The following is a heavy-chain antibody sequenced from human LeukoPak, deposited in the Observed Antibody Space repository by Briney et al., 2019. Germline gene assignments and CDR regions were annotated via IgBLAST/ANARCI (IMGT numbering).Heavy chain of an antibody. CDR3: ARGYYYYDILAGHDY. D-gene: IGHD3-9*01. J-gene: IGHJ4*02. CDR2: ISAYNGNT. V-gene: IGHV1-18*01. CDR1: GYTFTSYG. Sequence: ASVKVSCKASGYTFTSYGISWVRQARGQGLEWMGWISAYNGNTNYAQKLQGRVTMTTDTSTSTAYMERRSLRSDDTAVYYCARGYYYYDILAGHDYWGQGTLVTVSS.